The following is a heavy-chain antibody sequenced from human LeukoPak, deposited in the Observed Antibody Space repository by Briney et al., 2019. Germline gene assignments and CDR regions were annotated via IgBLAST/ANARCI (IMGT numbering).Heavy chain of an antibody. CDR2: ISAYNGNT. CDR1: GYTFTSYG. V-gene: IGHV1-18*01. J-gene: IGHJ4*02. D-gene: IGHD3-22*01. Sequence: ASVKVSCKASGYTFTSYGISWVRQAPGQGLEWMGWISAYNGNTNYAQKLQGRVTMTTDTSASTAYMELSSLRSEDTAVYYCARGSIYYDSSGYLHYWGQGTLVTVSS. CDR3: ARGSIYYDSSGYLHY.